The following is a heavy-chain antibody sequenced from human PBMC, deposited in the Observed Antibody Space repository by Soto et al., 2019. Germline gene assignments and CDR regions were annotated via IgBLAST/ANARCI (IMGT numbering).Heavy chain of an antibody. Sequence: GGSLRLSCAASGFTVSSNYMSWGRQAPGKGLEGVSVIYSGGSTYYADSVEGRVTISRDNSKNTLYLQMNSLRAEHTAVYYCARYTHFWSGYRNKYVIIPADYWGQGTLVTVSS. V-gene: IGHV3-53*01. CDR2: IYSGGST. CDR3: ARYTHFWSGYRNKYVIIPADY. CDR1: GFTVSSNY. J-gene: IGHJ4*02. D-gene: IGHD3-3*02.